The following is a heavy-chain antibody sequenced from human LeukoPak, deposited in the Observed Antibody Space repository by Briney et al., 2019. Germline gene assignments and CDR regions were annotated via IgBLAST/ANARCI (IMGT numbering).Heavy chain of an antibody. V-gene: IGHV3-21*01. CDR1: GFTFSSYS. Sequence: PGGSLRLSCAASGFTFSSYSMNWVRQAPGKGLEWVSSISSSSSYIYYADSVKGRFTISRDNAKNSLYLQMNSLRAEDTAVYYCARDGGGLAVLYYMDVWGKGTTVTVSS. CDR3: ARDGGGLAVLYYMDV. CDR2: ISSSSSYI. J-gene: IGHJ6*03. D-gene: IGHD2-8*01.